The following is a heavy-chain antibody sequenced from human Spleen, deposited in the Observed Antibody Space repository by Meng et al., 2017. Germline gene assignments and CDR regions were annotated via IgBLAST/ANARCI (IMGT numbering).Heavy chain of an antibody. V-gene: IGHV4-38-2*02. Sequence: SETLSLTCAVSGYSISSGYYWGWIRQPPGKGLEWIGHIYHSGSTYFNPSLKSRLTISLDTSRNQFSLKLSSVTAADTAVYYCARDRDYANFDYWGQGTLVTVSS. CDR1: GYSISSGYY. J-gene: IGHJ4*02. D-gene: IGHD4-17*01. CDR3: ARDRDYANFDY. CDR2: IYHSGST.